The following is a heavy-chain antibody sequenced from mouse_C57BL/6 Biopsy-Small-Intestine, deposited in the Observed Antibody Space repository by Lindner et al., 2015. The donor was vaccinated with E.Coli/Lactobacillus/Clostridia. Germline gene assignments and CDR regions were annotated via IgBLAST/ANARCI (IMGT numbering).Heavy chain of an antibody. CDR3: VTNWVAWFAY. Sequence: VQLQESGGGLVQPKGSLKLSCAVSGFIFSSYAMHWVRQAPGKGLEWVARIRSKSSKYARYYADSVKDRFSVSRDDSQSMLYLQMNNLKTEDTAMYYCVTNWVAWFAYWGQGTLVTVSA. CDR1: GFIFSSYA. CDR2: IRSKSSKYAR. J-gene: IGHJ3*01. V-gene: IGHV10-3*01.